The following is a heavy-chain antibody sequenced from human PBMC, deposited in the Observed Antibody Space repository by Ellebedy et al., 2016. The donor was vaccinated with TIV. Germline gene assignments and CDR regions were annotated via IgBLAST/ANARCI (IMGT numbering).Heavy chain of an antibody. Sequence: GGSLRLSCAASGFTFNSYWMSWVRQAPGKGLEWVANINQDGSRIYYLDSVKGRFTISRDNAKNYVSLRMNTLRVEDTAVYHCVRDGAYGDYSPGYYGMDVWGQGTTVTVSS. D-gene: IGHD3-22*01. CDR1: GFTFNSYW. J-gene: IGHJ6*02. CDR3: VRDGAYGDYSPGYYGMDV. V-gene: IGHV3-7*03. CDR2: INQDGSRI.